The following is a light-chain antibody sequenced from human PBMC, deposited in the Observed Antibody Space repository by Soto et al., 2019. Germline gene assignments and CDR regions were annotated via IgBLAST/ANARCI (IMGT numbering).Light chain of an antibody. J-gene: IGKJ1*01. V-gene: IGKV3-20*01. Sequence: EIILMQSPGTLSLSPGERATLSCRASQSVSNSYVDWYQQKRGQAPRLLIHGTFSRATGVPDRFSGSGSGTDFTLTIIRLEPEDFAIYYCQQYDGSSWTFGQGTKVEIK. CDR1: QSVSNSY. CDR2: GTF. CDR3: QQYDGSSWT.